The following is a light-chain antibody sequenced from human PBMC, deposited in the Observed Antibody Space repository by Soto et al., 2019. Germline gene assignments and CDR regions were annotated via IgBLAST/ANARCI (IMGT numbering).Light chain of an antibody. CDR3: QQSYDMPWT. CDR2: AAS. V-gene: IGKV1-39*01. Sequence: DIPMTQSPSPLSASVGDTVTITCRASQSISHYLSWYQQKPGKAPQLLIYAASNLQTGVPSRFSGSGFGTDFTLTISSLQPEDFAAYCCQQSYDMPWTFGLGTKVEI. J-gene: IGKJ1*01. CDR1: QSISHY.